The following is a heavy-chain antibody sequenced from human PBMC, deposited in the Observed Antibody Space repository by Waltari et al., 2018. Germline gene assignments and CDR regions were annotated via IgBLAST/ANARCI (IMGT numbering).Heavy chain of an antibody. D-gene: IGHD6-6*01. CDR3: AREGSSSSGYEGAFDI. J-gene: IGHJ3*02. CDR1: GYTLTSYY. CDR2: IKPSGGDT. V-gene: IGHV1-46*01. Sequence: QVQLVQSGAEVKKPGASVKVSCKAFGYTLTSYYIHWVRHAPGQGLEWMGRIKPSGGDTGYAQKFQGRVTMTRDTSTGTAYMELRNLTSDDMAVYYCAREGSSSSGYEGAFDIWGQGTMVTVSS.